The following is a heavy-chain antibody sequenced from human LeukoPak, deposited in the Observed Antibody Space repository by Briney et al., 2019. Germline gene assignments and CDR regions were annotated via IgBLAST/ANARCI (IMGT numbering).Heavy chain of an antibody. CDR2: INPDGSTT. J-gene: IGHJ4*02. Sequence: GGSLRLSCVASGFAFRNYWMYWVRQGPGKGLVWLSRINPDGSTTTYADSVKGRFTISRDNAKNSLYLQMNSLTAEDTAVYYCARESFAARWDWGQGTLVTVSS. D-gene: IGHD6-6*01. CDR1: GFAFRNYW. CDR3: ARESFAARWD. V-gene: IGHV3-74*01.